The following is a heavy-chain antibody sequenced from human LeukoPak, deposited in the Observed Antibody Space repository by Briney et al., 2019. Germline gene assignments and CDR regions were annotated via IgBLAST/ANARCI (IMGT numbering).Heavy chain of an antibody. J-gene: IGHJ4*02. CDR2: VYYSGST. Sequence: PSETLSLTCTVSGGSINNYYWSWIRQPPGKGLEWIGYVYYSGSTKYNPSLKSRVIISVDTSKNQFSLILGSVTAADTAVYYCARIKFIGGLIEEYFFDYWGQGTLVTVSS. CDR3: ARIKFIGGLIEEYFFDY. CDR1: GGSINNYY. D-gene: IGHD3-16*02. V-gene: IGHV4-59*01.